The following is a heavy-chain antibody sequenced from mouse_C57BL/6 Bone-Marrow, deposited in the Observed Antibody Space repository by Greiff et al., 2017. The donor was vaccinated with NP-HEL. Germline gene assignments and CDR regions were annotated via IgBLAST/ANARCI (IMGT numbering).Heavy chain of an antibody. D-gene: IGHD2-3*01. CDR2: IYPGSGST. Sequence: QVQLQQPGAELVKPGASVKMSCKASGYTFTSYWITWVKQRPGQGLEWIGDIYPGSGSTNYNEKFKSKATLSVDTAYSTPYMQLSSLTSEDSAVWSWARERWLILYYFDDWGQGTTITGSS. V-gene: IGHV1-55*01. CDR3: ARERWLILYYFDD. CDR1: GYTFTSYW. J-gene: IGHJ2*01.